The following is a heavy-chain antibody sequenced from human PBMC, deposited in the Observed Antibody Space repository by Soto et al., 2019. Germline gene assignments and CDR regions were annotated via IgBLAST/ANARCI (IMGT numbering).Heavy chain of an antibody. J-gene: IGHJ4*02. CDR3: AKGGIAVAGAYFDY. V-gene: IGHV3-30*18. CDR2: ISYDGSNK. Sequence: QVQLVESGGGVVQPGRSLRLSCAASGFTFSSYGMHWVRQAPGKGLEWVAVISYDGSNKYYADSVKGRFTISRDNSKNTLYLQKNSLRAEDTAVYYCAKGGIAVAGAYFDYWGQGTLVTVSS. CDR1: GFTFSSYG. D-gene: IGHD6-19*01.